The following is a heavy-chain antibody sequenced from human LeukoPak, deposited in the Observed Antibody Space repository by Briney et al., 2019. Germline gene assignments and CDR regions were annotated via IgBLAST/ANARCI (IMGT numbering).Heavy chain of an antibody. J-gene: IGHJ5*02. CDR3: ARHRADYDILTGYYNWFDP. CDR2: INHSGST. CDR1: GGSFSGYY. V-gene: IGHV4-34*01. Sequence: SETLSLTCAVYGGSFSGYYWSWIRQPPGKGLEWIGEINHSGSTNDNPSLKSRVTISVDKSKNQFSLKLSSMTAADTAVYYCARHRADYDILTGYYNWFDPWGQGTLVTVSS. D-gene: IGHD3-9*01.